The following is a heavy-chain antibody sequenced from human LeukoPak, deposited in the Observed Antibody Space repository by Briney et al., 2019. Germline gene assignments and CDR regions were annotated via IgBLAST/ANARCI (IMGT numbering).Heavy chain of an antibody. J-gene: IGHJ4*02. CDR3: ARDGLNTGWSDSFDY. Sequence: SETLSLTCTVSGGSFSAFHWSWIRQPPGKGLEWIGYINYSGSTNYNPSLKSRVAISLDTSKNKLSLNLSSVSAADTAVYYCARDGLNTGWSDSFDYWGQGTLVTVSS. CDR1: GGSFSAFH. D-gene: IGHD6-19*01. V-gene: IGHV4-59*01. CDR2: INYSGST.